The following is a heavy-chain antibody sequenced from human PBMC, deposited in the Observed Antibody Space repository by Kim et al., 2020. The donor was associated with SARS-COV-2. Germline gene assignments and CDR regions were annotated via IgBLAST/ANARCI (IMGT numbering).Heavy chain of an antibody. Sequence: YEGNNKKYADSVRGRFTISRDSSKTTLYLQMNSLRIEDTAVYYCANFEYWGQGTLVTVSS. V-gene: IGHV3-33*06. CDR3: ANFEY. CDR2: YEGNNK. J-gene: IGHJ4*02.